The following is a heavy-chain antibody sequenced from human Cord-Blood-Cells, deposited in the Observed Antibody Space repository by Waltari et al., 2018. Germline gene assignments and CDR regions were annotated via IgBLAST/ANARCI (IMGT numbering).Heavy chain of an antibody. CDR1: GYSISSGYY. D-gene: IGHD6-6*01. CDR3: ARVRDSSSSSFDY. Sequence: QVQLQESGPGLVKPSETLSLTCAVSGYSISSGYYWGWIRQPPGKGLEWIGSIYHSGSTYYNPSLKIRVTISVDTSKNQFSLKLSSVTAADTAVYYCARVRDSSSSSFDYWGQGTLVTVSS. CDR2: IYHSGST. V-gene: IGHV4-38-2*01. J-gene: IGHJ4*02.